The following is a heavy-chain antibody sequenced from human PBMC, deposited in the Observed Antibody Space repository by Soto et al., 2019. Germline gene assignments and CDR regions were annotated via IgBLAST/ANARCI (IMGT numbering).Heavy chain of an antibody. V-gene: IGHV4-39*01. CDR3: ARQGYSSSWLRTLGWFDP. Sequence: SETLSLTCTVSVGSISSSSYYWGWIRQPPGKGLEWIGSIYYSGSTYYNPSLKSRVTISVDTSKNQFSLKLSSVTAADTAVYYCARQGYSSSWLRTLGWFDPWGQGTLVTVSS. J-gene: IGHJ5*02. CDR1: VGSISSSSYY. CDR2: IYYSGST. D-gene: IGHD6-13*01.